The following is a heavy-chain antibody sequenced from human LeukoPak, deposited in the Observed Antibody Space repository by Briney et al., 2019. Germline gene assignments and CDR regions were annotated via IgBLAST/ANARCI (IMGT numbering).Heavy chain of an antibody. J-gene: IGHJ4*02. D-gene: IGHD5-24*01. V-gene: IGHV3-7*03. CDR2: IKQDGSEK. Sequence: GGSLRLSCAASGFTFSSYWMSWVRQAPGKGLEWVANIKQDGSEKYYVDSVKGRFTISRDNAKNSLYLQMNSLRAEDTALYYCASSQGDGYNYVRGYYFDYWGQGTLVTVSS. CDR1: GFTFSSYW. CDR3: ASSQGDGYNYVRGYYFDY.